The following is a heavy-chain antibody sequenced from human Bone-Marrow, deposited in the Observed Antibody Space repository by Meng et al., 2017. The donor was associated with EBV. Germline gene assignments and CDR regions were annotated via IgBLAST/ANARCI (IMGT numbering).Heavy chain of an antibody. CDR3: ARDPPYPGSSGWWDWFDP. V-gene: IGHV3-21*01. D-gene: IGHD6-19*01. J-gene: IGHJ5*02. CDR1: GFTFSSYS. Sequence: EVQLVESGGXXXXXGXSVXLSCAASGFTFSSYSMNWVRQAPGKGLEWVSSISSSSSYIYYADSVKGRFTISRDNAKNSLYLQMNSLRAEDTAVYYCARDPPYPGSSGWWDWFDPWGQGTLVTVSS. CDR2: ISSSSSYI.